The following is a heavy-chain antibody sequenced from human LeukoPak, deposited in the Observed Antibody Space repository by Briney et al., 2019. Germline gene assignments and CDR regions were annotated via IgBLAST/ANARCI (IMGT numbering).Heavy chain of an antibody. CDR3: VRSREQQLVYDAFDI. Sequence: ASVKVSCKASGYTFTSYYMHWVRQAPGQGLEWMGIINPSGGSTSYAQKFQGRVTMTRDTSTSTVYMELSSLRSEDTAVYYCVRSREQQLVYDAFDIWGQGTMVTVSS. CDR2: INPSGGST. J-gene: IGHJ3*02. CDR1: GYTFTSYY. V-gene: IGHV1-46*01. D-gene: IGHD6-13*01.